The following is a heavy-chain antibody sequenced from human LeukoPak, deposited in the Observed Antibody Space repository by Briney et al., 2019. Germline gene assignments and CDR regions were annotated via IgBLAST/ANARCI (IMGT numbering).Heavy chain of an antibody. Sequence: SETLSLTCSVSGGSMNSYYWSWIRQSPGKGLEWIGYIYYSGSTNYNPSLKSRVTISVDTSKNQFSLKLSSVTAADTAVYYCARGANWGSPDYWGQGTLVTVSS. J-gene: IGHJ4*02. D-gene: IGHD7-27*01. CDR3: ARGANWGSPDY. V-gene: IGHV4-59*01. CDR1: GGSMNSYY. CDR2: IYYSGST.